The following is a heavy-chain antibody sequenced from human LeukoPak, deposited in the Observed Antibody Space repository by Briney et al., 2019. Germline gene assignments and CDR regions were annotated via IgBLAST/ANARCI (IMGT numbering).Heavy chain of an antibody. CDR3: TRAQWELPFDL. J-gene: IGHJ2*01. V-gene: IGHV3-74*01. D-gene: IGHD1-26*01. CDR2: INTDGSST. Sequence: GGSLRLSCAASGFTFSSYWMHWVRQAPGKGLVWVSRINTDGSSTTYADSVKDRFTISRDNAKNTLYLQMNSLRAEDTAVYYCTRAQWELPFDLWGRGTLVTVSS. CDR1: GFTFSSYW.